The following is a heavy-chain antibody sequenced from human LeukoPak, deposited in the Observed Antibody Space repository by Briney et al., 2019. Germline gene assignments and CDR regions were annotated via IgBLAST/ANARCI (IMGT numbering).Heavy chain of an antibody. Sequence: GGSLRLSCASSGFTFSSYEMNWVRQAPGKGLELVSYISDSGSSIYLADSVKGRFTISRDNSKNTLYLQMNSLRPEDTAVYYCARGYRGYAGYFDYWGRGTLVTVSS. D-gene: IGHD5-12*01. CDR2: ISDSGSSI. CDR1: GFTFSSYE. CDR3: ARGYRGYAGYFDY. V-gene: IGHV3-48*03. J-gene: IGHJ4*02.